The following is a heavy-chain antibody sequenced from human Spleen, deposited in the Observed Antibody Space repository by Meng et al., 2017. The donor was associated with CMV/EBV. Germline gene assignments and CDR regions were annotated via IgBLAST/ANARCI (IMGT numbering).Heavy chain of an antibody. D-gene: IGHD3-22*01. CDR3: ARDRIYYGDSGHYGFEY. CDR1: GYTFISYG. J-gene: IGHJ4*02. V-gene: IGHV1-18*01. CDR2: ISGYNGNT. Sequence: ASVKVSCKASGYTFISYGMSWVRQAPGQGLEWMGWISGYNGNTNSAEKVQGRVTMTTDTSTSTAYMELRSLTSDDTAVYYCARDRIYYGDSGHYGFEYWGLGTLVTVSS.